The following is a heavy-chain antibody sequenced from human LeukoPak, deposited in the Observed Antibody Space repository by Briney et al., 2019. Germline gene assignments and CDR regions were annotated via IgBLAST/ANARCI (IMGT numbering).Heavy chain of an antibody. D-gene: IGHD6-19*01. Sequence: GGSLRLSYAASGFTFDDYAMHWVRQAPGKGLEWVSGISWNSGSIGYADSVKGRFTISRDNAKNSLYLQMNSLRAEDTAVYYCATLWSSGWKRTMDVWGKGTTVTVSS. CDR2: ISWNSGSI. V-gene: IGHV3-9*01. CDR1: GFTFDDYA. J-gene: IGHJ6*03. CDR3: ATLWSSGWKRTMDV.